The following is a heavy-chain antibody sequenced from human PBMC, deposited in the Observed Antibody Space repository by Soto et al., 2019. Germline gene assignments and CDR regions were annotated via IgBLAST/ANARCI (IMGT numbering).Heavy chain of an antibody. V-gene: IGHV4-39*01. Sequence: SETLSLTCTVSGGSISSSSYYWGWIRQPPGKGLEWIGSIYYSGSTYYNPSLKSRVTISVDTSKNQFSLKLSSVTAADTAVYYCARHLLSSSWYYFDYWGQGTLVTVSS. CDR2: IYYSGST. CDR3: ARHLLSSSWYYFDY. CDR1: GGSISSSSYY. D-gene: IGHD6-13*01. J-gene: IGHJ4*02.